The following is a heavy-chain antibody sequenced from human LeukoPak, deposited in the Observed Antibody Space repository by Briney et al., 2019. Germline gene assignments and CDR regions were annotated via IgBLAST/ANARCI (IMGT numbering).Heavy chain of an antibody. D-gene: IGHD4-23*01. Sequence: SETLSLTCTVSGGSISSYYWSWIRQPPGKGLEWIGYISYSGSSNYNPSLKSRVSISVDTSKNQFSLNLSSVTAADTALYYCAGVGIPRVVHYFDYWGQGTLVTVSS. CDR1: GGSISSYY. V-gene: IGHV4-59*12. J-gene: IGHJ4*02. CDR2: ISYSGSS. CDR3: AGVGIPRVVHYFDY.